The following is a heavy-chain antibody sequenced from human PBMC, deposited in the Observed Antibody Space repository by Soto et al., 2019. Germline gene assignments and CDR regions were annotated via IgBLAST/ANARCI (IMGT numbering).Heavy chain of an antibody. CDR1: GFTFSSFW. D-gene: IGHD3-16*02. CDR3: ARDHSLDY. Sequence: PGGSLRLSCAASGFTFSSFWMSWVRQAPGKGLEWVANIKQDGSEKYYVGSLKGRFTISRDNAKNSLYLQINSLRAEDTAVYYCARDHSLDYWGQGTLVTVSS. CDR2: IKQDGSEK. J-gene: IGHJ4*02. V-gene: IGHV3-7*04.